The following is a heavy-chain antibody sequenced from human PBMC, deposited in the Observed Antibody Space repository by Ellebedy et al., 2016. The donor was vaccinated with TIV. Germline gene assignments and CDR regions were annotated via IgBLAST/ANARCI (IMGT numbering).Heavy chain of an antibody. V-gene: IGHV1-46*01. CDR3: ARDPWPYCGGDCRDLGAFDI. D-gene: IGHD2-21*02. Sequence: ASVKVSCXASGYTFTSYYMHWVRQAPGQGLEWMGIINPSGGSTSYAQKFQGRVTMTRDTSTSTVYMELSSLRSEDTAVYYCARDPWPYCGGDCRDLGAFDIWGQGTMVTVSS. J-gene: IGHJ3*02. CDR2: INPSGGST. CDR1: GYTFTSYY.